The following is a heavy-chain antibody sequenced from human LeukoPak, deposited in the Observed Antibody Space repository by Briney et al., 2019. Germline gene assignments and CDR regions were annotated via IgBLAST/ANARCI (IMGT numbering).Heavy chain of an antibody. CDR2: IFYSGST. J-gene: IGHJ6*02. CDR3: ARDRVLSLSMVRDTFYGMDV. V-gene: IGHV4-31*03. CDR1: GGSIRSGDYY. D-gene: IGHD3-10*01. Sequence: SETLSLTCTVSGGSIRSGDYYWSWVRQHPGEGLEWIGFIFYSGSTSYNPSLKSRVTMSVDTSKNQFSLNLRSVTAADTAVYYCARDRVLSLSMVRDTFYGMDVWGQGTTVTVPS.